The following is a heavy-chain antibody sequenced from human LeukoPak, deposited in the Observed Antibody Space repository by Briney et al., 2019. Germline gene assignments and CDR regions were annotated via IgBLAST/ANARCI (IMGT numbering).Heavy chain of an antibody. Sequence: GGSLRLSCAASGFAFSYYSMNWVRQAPGKGLEWVSSISTSSTSMFHADSVKGRFTISRDNAKNSLYLQMNSLRAEDTAVYYCARVHAAYPFDYWGQGTLVTVSS. V-gene: IGHV3-21*01. CDR3: ARVHAAYPFDY. CDR2: ISTSSTSM. CDR1: GFAFSYYS. D-gene: IGHD2-15*01. J-gene: IGHJ4*02.